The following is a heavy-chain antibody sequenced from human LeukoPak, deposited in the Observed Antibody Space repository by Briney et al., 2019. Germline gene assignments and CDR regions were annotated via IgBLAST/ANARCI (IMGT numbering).Heavy chain of an antibody. CDR3: ARERSISGWYRDKNGMDV. CDR1: GYTFTSYY. D-gene: IGHD6-19*01. CDR2: INPSGGST. J-gene: IGHJ6*02. Sequence: ASVKVSCKASGYTFTSYYMHWVRQAPGQGLEWMGIINPSGGSTSYAQKFQGRVTITADKSTSTAYMELSSLRSEDTAVYYCARERSISGWYRDKNGMDVWGQGTTVTVSS. V-gene: IGHV1-46*01.